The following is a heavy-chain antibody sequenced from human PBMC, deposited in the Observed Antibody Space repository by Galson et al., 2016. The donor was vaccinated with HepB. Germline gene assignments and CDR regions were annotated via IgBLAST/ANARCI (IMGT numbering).Heavy chain of an antibody. CDR2: ISYDGDKK. D-gene: IGHD2-15*01. Sequence: SLRLSCAVSGFNFKDYGMHWVRQAPGKGLEWLSFISYDGDKKYFADSVKGRFTISRESSQNTLSLQMSRLRVEDMAVYFCAKGGDCCGDTCYSFYSQWSFDLWGHGTLVTVSS. CDR3: AKGGDCCGDTCYSFYSQWSFDL. J-gene: IGHJ2*01. CDR1: GFNFKDYG. V-gene: IGHV3-30*18.